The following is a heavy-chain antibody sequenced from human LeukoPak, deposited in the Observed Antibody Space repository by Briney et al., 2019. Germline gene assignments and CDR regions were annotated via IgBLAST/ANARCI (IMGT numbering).Heavy chain of an antibody. CDR2: INHSGST. D-gene: IGHD3-3*01. Sequence: SSETLSLTCAVYDGSFSGYYWSWIRQPPGKGLEWIGEINHSGSTNYNPPLKSRVTISVDTSKNQFSLKLSSVTAADTAVYYCARGRDDFWSGFVQYGMDVWGQGTTVTVSS. J-gene: IGHJ6*02. CDR1: DGSFSGYY. CDR3: ARGRDDFWSGFVQYGMDV. V-gene: IGHV4-34*01.